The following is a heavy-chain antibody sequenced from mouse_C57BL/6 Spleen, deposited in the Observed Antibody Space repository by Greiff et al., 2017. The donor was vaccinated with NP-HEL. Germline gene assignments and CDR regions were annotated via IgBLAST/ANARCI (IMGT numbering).Heavy chain of an antibody. CDR3: ARVEDGYYFDY. Sequence: DVKLVESGGGLVKPGGSLKLSCAASGFTFSSYAMSWVRQTPEKRLEWVATISDGGSYTYYPDNVKGRFTISRDNAKNNLYLQMSHLKSEDTAMYYCARVEDGYYFDYWGQGTTLTVSS. V-gene: IGHV5-4*03. CDR1: GFTFSSYA. J-gene: IGHJ2*01. CDR2: ISDGGSYT.